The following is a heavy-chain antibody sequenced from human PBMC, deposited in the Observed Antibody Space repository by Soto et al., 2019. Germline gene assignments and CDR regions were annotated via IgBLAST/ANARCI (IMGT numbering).Heavy chain of an antibody. CDR2: IGTLHDT. J-gene: IGHJ5*02. CDR3: AKQASYWHGGGGWVDP. D-gene: IGHD2-8*02. CDR1: GFTFSAYD. Sequence: PGGSLRLSCAASGFTFSAYDMHWVRQPTGKGLEWVSAIGTLHDTYYPDSVKGRFTISRENAKNSLYLQMNILTTGGTAVFYCAKQASYWHGGGGWVDPWGQGTLVTVSS. V-gene: IGHV3-13*01.